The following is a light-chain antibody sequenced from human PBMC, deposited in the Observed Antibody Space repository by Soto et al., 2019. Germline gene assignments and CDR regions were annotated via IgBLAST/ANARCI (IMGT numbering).Light chain of an antibody. CDR1: QSVSSSY. V-gene: IGKV3-20*01. Sequence: EIVLTQSPGTLSLSPGERATLSCRASQSVSSSYLAWYQQKPGQAPRLLIYAASNRATGIPDRFSGSGSGTDFTLTIGRLESEDFAVYYCQQYNNWPKTFGQGTKVDIK. CDR2: AAS. J-gene: IGKJ1*01. CDR3: QQYNNWPKT.